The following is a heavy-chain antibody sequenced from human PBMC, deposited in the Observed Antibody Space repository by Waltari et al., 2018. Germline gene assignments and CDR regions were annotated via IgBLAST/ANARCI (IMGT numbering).Heavy chain of an antibody. Sequence: QVQLQESGPGLVKPSETLSLTCTVSGGSISSYYWSWIRQPPGKGLEWIGYIYYSGRTNYNPSLKSRVTISVDTSKNQFSLKLSSVTAADTAVYYCARDGRSGSYFDAFDIWGQGTMVTVSS. J-gene: IGHJ3*02. V-gene: IGHV4-59*01. CDR3: ARDGRSGSYFDAFDI. CDR1: GGSISSYY. CDR2: IYYSGRT. D-gene: IGHD1-26*01.